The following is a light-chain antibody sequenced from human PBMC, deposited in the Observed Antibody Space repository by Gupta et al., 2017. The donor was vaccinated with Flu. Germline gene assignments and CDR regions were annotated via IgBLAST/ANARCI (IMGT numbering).Light chain of an antibody. Sequence: DIVMTQSPLPLAVTPGEPASISCRSNQSLLHSGGYNFLDWYLQKPGQSPQVVTYLASIRASGVPDRFSGSGAGTDFTLKIRRVEAEDVGVYYCMQALQTPRTFGPGTKVDIK. CDR1: QSLLHSGGYNF. V-gene: IGKV2-28*01. CDR2: LAS. J-gene: IGKJ3*01. CDR3: MQALQTPRT.